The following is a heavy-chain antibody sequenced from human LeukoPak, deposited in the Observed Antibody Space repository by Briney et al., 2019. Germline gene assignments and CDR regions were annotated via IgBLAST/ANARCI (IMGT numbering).Heavy chain of an antibody. CDR3: ATYYYDSGGFHFHH. CDR2: INSNGGRT. CDR1: GFTFRSYG. D-gene: IGHD3-22*01. Sequence: GGSLRLSCAASGFTFRSYGMHWVRQAPGKGLEYVSPINSNGGRTYYANSVKGRFTISRDNSRKTLYLQMGSLRAEDMAVYYCATYYYDSGGFHFHHWGQGTLVTVSS. J-gene: IGHJ1*01. V-gene: IGHV3-64*01.